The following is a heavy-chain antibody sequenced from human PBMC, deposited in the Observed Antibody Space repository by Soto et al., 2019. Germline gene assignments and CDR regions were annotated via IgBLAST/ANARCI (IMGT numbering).Heavy chain of an antibody. D-gene: IGHD3-3*02. Sequence: TGGSLRLSCAASGFTFSSYAMHWVRQAPGKGLEWVAVISYDGSNKYYADSVKGRFTISRDNSKNTLYLQMNSLRAEDTAVYYCAKGSHFRNSNIDYWGQGTLVTVSS. V-gene: IGHV3-30-3*01. CDR3: AKGSHFRNSNIDY. J-gene: IGHJ4*02. CDR1: GFTFSSYA. CDR2: ISYDGSNK.